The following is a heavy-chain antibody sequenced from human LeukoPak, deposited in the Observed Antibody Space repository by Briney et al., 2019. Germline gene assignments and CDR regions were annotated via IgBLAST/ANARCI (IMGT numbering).Heavy chain of an antibody. J-gene: IGHJ6*04. CDR1: GFTFSRFG. CDR2: ILYDGTKK. D-gene: IGHD3-10*02. CDR3: AELGITMIGGV. V-gene: IGHV3-30*02. Sequence: GGSLRLSCAASGFTFSRFGMHWVRQAPGQGLEWVAFILYDGTKKYYADSVKGRFTISRDNAKNSLYLQMNSLRAEDTAVYYCAELGITMIGGVWGKGTTVTISS.